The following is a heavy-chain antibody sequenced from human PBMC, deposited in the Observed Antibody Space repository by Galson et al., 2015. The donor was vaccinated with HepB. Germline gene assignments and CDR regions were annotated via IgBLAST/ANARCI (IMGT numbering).Heavy chain of an antibody. V-gene: IGHV3-73*01. D-gene: IGHD6-13*01. Sequence: SLRLSCAASGFTFSGSAIHWVRQASGKGPEWVGRIRSKASNYATSYVPSLKGRFTISRDDSKNMAYLHMKSLKTEDTAVYYCARLGDFSGYSSSWGQGTLVTVSS. CDR2: IRSKASNYAT. CDR3: ARLGDFSGYSSS. CDR1: GFTFSGSA. J-gene: IGHJ4*02.